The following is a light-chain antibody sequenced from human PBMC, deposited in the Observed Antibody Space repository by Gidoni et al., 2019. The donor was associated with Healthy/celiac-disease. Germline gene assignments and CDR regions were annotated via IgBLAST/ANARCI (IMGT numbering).Light chain of an antibody. V-gene: IGKV3-20*01. Sequence: EIVLTQSPGTLSLSQGERATLACRASQSVSSSYLAWYQQKPGQAPRLLIYGASSRATGIPDRFSCSGSGTDFTLTISRLEPEDFAVYYCQQYGSSPWTFGQGTKVEIK. CDR2: GAS. J-gene: IGKJ1*01. CDR3: QQYGSSPWT. CDR1: QSVSSSY.